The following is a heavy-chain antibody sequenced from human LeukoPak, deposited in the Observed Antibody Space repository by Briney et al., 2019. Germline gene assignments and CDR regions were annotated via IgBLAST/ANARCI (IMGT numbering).Heavy chain of an antibody. D-gene: IGHD5-18*01. CDR2: ISGSGGST. V-gene: IGHV3-23*01. J-gene: IGHJ4*02. Sequence: GGSLRLSCAASGFTFSSYWMSWVRQAPGKGLEWVSAISGSGGSTYYADSVKGRFTISRDNSKNTLYLQMNSLRAEDTAVYYCAKCSPGDTAPGPDYWGQGTLVTVSS. CDR3: AKCSPGDTAPGPDY. CDR1: GFTFSSYW.